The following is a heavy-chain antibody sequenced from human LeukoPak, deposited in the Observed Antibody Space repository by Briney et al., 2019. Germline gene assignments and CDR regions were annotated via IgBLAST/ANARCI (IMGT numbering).Heavy chain of an antibody. Sequence: PGRSLRLSCAASGFTFSSYAMHWVRQAPGKGLEWVAVISYDGSNKYYADSVKGRFTISRDNSKNTLYLQMNSLRAEDTAVYYCASPRTTRKPLDYWGQGPLVPVSP. J-gene: IGHJ4*02. D-gene: IGHD4-11*01. V-gene: IGHV3-30-3*01. CDR1: GFTFSSYA. CDR3: ASPRTTRKPLDY. CDR2: ISYDGSNK.